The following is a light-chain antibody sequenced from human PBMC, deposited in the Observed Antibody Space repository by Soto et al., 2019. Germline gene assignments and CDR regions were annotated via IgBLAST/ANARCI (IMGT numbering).Light chain of an antibody. CDR2: AAS. J-gene: IGKJ2*01. V-gene: IGKV1-39*01. CDR3: QQSYNKPLLYT. CDR1: QNINNF. Sequence: IQMTQAPSSLSASVGDRVTITCRSSQNINNFLNWYQQKPGKAPKLLIFAASHLQSGVPSRFTGRGSGTDFTLTISSVQPEDFATYCCQQSYNKPLLYTFGQGTKLDIK.